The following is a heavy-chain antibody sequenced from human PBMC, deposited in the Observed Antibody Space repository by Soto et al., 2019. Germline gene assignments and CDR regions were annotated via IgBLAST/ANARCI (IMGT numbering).Heavy chain of an antibody. CDR1: GFTFSSYD. J-gene: IGHJ2*01. CDR3: ARSALVATSYWYFDL. V-gene: IGHV3-13*01. Sequence: GESLKISCAASGFTFSSYDMHWVRQATGKGLEWVSAIGTAGDTYYPGSVKGRFTISRENAKNSLYLQMNSLRAGDTAVYYCARSALVATSYWYFDLWGRGTLVTVSS. CDR2: IGTAGDT. D-gene: IGHD5-12*01.